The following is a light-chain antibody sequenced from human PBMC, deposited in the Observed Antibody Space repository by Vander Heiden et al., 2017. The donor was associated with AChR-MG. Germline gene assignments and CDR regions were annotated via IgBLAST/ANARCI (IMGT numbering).Light chain of an antibody. CDR1: TSNTGTNF. CDR3: GPLDSSLNTVI. Sequence: QPVLPQPPPVPAAPGQPVTITCSGITSNTGTNFVSSYQQLPGKAPKLLVFENTKRPSGFPDRFSGSKSGTSATLGITGLQAGDEADYYCGPLDSSLNTVIFGGGTKLTVL. CDR2: ENT. J-gene: IGLJ2*01. V-gene: IGLV1-51*02.